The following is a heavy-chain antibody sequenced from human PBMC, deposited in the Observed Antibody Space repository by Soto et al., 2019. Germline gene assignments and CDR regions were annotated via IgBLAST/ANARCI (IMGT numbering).Heavy chain of an antibody. Sequence: GASVKVSCKASGGTFSSYAISWVRQAPGQGLEWMGGIIPIFGTANYAQKFQGRVTITADESTSTAYMELSSLRSEDTAVYYCARSDSSSSVYYYYYGMDVWGQGTTVTVSS. D-gene: IGHD6-6*01. CDR3: ARSDSSSSVYYYYYGMDV. CDR2: IIPIFGTA. V-gene: IGHV1-69*13. J-gene: IGHJ6*01. CDR1: GGTFSSYA.